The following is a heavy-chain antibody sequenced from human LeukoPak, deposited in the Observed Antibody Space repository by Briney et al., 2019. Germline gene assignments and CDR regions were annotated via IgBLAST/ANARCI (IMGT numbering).Heavy chain of an antibody. CDR2: IYHSGST. CDR1: GGSISSGGYY. CDR3: ARALGSSSSEGDY. V-gene: IGHV4-30-2*01. J-gene: IGHJ4*02. D-gene: IGHD6-6*01. Sequence: SQTLSLTCTVSGGSISSGGYYWSWIRQPPGKGLEWIGYIYHSGSTYYNPSLKSRVTISVDRSKNQFSLKLSSVTAADTAVYYCARALGSSSSEGDYWGQGTLVTVSP.